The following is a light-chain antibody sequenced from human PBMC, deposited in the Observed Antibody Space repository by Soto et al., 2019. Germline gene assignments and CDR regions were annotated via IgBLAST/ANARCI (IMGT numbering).Light chain of an antibody. CDR1: QSIGTF. CDR2: GAS. CDR3: QQYNDRMWT. J-gene: IGKJ1*01. Sequence: MTQSPSYLSASVGDRFSITCRASQSIGTFLNWYQQRPGQAPRLLIYGASTRATGIPPRLSGRGYGTELTITITSMQYEDFEVYLCQQYNDRMWTFGHGTKVDIK. V-gene: IGKV3-15*01.